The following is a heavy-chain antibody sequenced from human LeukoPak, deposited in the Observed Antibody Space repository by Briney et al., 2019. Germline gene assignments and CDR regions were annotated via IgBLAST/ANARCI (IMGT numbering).Heavy chain of an antibody. D-gene: IGHD3-10*01. CDR3: AARKVRGVWFYLDY. V-gene: IGHV3-23*01. CDR2: IYDDNT. CDR1: GFSFSSYA. J-gene: IGHJ4*02. Sequence: GGSLRLSCAASGFSFSSYAMTWARQAPVKGLEWVSTIYDDNTYYADSVKGRFAISTDNSKNTLYLQMNSLRVEDTAVYFCAARKVRGVWFYLDYWGQGTLVTVSS.